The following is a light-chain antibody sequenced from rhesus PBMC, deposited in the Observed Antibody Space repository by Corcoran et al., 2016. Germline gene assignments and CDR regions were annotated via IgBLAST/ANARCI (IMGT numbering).Light chain of an antibody. CDR1: QGISSY. CDR2: KAS. CDR3: QQRNSYPLT. Sequence: DIQMTQSPSSLSASVGDTVTITCRASQGISSYLAWYQQIPGKAPRLLIFKASTLQSGVPSRFSGSGSGTDFTLTISSLQPEDFATYYCQQRNSYPLTFGGGTKVDIK. V-gene: IGKV1-25*01. J-gene: IGKJ4*01.